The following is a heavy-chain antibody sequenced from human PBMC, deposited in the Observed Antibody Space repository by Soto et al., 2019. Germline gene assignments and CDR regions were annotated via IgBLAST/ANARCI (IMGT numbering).Heavy chain of an antibody. J-gene: IGHJ3*02. V-gene: IGHV4-34*01. D-gene: IGHD1-1*01. Sequence: SETLSLTCAVYGGSFSGYYWSWIRQPPGKGLEWIGEINHSGSTNYNPSLKSRVTISVDTSKNQFSLKLSSVTAADTAVYYCARRTPILDDAFDIWGQGTMVTVSS. CDR2: INHSGST. CDR1: GGSFSGYY. CDR3: ARRTPILDDAFDI.